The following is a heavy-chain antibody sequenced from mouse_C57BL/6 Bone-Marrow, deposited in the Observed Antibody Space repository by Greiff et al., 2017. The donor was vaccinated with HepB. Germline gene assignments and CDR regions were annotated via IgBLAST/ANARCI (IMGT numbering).Heavy chain of an antibody. CDR1: GFNIKDDY. CDR3: TKDSSGKGDY. J-gene: IGHJ2*01. CDR2: IDPENGDT. D-gene: IGHD3-2*02. V-gene: IGHV14-4*01. Sequence: VQLQQSGAELVRPGASVKLSCTASGFNIKDDYMHWVKQRPEQGLEWIGWIDPENGDTEYASKFQGKATITADTSSNTAYLQLSSLTSEDTAVYYCTKDSSGKGDYWGQGTTLTVSS.